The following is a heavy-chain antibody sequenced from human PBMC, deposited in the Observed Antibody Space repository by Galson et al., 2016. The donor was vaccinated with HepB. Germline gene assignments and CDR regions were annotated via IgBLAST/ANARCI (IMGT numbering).Heavy chain of an antibody. CDR3: AKDGRIYGSSATCHDHFHY. Sequence: SLRLSCAASGFTFSSYGMHWVRQAPGKGLEWVAFISYDGSNKKYADSVKGRFTITRDNSKKTLYLQMNSLRAEDTAVCYCAKDGRIYGSSATCHDHFHYWGQGTLVTVSS. V-gene: IGHV3-30*18. J-gene: IGHJ4*02. CDR2: ISYDGSNK. CDR1: GFTFSSYG. D-gene: IGHD2-2*01.